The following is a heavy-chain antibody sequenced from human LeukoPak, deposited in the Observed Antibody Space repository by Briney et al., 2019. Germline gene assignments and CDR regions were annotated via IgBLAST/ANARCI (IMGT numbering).Heavy chain of an antibody. CDR1: GFSFSSYA. CDR3: ARGEPYMDV. Sequence: GGSLRLSCAASGFSFSSYAMSWVRQVPGKGLDWVSAISGSGSNTYYADSVRGRFTISRDNSKNTLFLQMNSLRAEDTAVYYCARGEPYMDVWGKGTTVTVSS. J-gene: IGHJ6*03. CDR2: ISGSGSNT. V-gene: IGHV3-23*01. D-gene: IGHD1-26*01.